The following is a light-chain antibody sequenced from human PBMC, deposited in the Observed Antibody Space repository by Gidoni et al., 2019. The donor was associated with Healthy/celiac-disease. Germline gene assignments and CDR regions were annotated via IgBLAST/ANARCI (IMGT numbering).Light chain of an antibody. Sequence: DMQLTQPPSSLSASVGDRVTITCRASKSISSYLYWYQQKPGKAPKLLIYAASSLQGGVPSRFSGSGSGTDFTLTISRLHPEDFATYYCQQYYSNPYTFXQXTKLEIK. J-gene: IGKJ2*01. CDR1: KSISSY. CDR2: AAS. V-gene: IGKV1-39*01. CDR3: QQYYSNPYT.